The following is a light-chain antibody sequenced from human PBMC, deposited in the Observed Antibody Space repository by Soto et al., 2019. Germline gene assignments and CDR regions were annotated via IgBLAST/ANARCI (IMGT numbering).Light chain of an antibody. Sequence: QSVLTQSPSASASLGASVKLTCTLSSGHSTYASAWHQQQPEKGPRYLMKLNNDGSHTKGDWIPDRFSGASAGAERYLTISSLQSEDEADYYCQTWVTGPTWVFGGGTKVTVL. V-gene: IGLV4-69*01. CDR3: QTWVTGPTWV. J-gene: IGLJ3*02. CDR2: LNNDGSH. CDR1: SGHSTYA.